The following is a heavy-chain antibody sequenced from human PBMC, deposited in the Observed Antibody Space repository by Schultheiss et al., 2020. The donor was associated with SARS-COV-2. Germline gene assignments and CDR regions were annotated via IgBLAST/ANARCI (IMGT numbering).Heavy chain of an antibody. D-gene: IGHD1-7*01. CDR2: IYTSGST. J-gene: IGHJ4*02. CDR3: ARLELESADY. CDR1: GGSFSGYY. V-gene: IGHV4-4*08. Sequence: SQTLSLTCAVYGGSFSGYYWSWIRQPPGKGLEWIGSIYTSGSTYFNPSLKSRVTISVDTSKNQFSLKLSSVTAADTAVYYCARLELESADYWGQGTLVTVSS.